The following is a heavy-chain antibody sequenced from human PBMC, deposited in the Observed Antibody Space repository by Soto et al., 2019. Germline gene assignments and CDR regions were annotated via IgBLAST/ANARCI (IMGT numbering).Heavy chain of an antibody. CDR1: GFTFSSYG. Sequence: QVQLVESGGGVVQPGRSLRLSCAASGFTFSSYGMHWVRQAPGKGLEWVAVISYDGSNKYYADSVKGRFTISRDNSKNTLYLQMNSLRAEDTAVYYCARDGILTGYSNVGTGGAFDYWGQGTLVTVSS. D-gene: IGHD3-9*01. J-gene: IGHJ4*02. CDR3: ARDGILTGYSNVGTGGAFDY. V-gene: IGHV3-30*03. CDR2: ISYDGSNK.